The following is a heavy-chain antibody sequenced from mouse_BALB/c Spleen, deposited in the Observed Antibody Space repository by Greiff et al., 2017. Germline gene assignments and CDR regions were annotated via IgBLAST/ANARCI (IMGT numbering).Heavy chain of an antibody. J-gene: IGHJ2*01. CDR1: GFTFSSFG. Sequence: EVQVVESGGGLVQPGGSRKLSCAASGFTFSSFGMHWVRQAPEKGLEWVAYISSGSSTIYYADTVKGRFTISRDNPKNTLFLQMTSLRSEDTAMYYCARNGYDVSFDYWGQGTTLTVSS. D-gene: IGHD2-2*01. CDR2: ISSGSSTI. CDR3: ARNGYDVSFDY. V-gene: IGHV5-17*02.